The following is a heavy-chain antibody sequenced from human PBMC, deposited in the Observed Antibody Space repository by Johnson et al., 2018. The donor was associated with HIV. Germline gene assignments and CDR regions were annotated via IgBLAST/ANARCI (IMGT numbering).Heavy chain of an antibody. CDR1: GFTFSSYA. V-gene: IGHV3-30-3*01. J-gene: IGHJ3*02. CDR2: ISYDGSNK. Sequence: QVQLVESGGGVVQPGRSLRLSCAASGFTFSSYAMHWVRQAPGKGLEWVAVISYDGSNKYYADSVKGRFTISRDNAKNSLYLQMNSLRAEDTAVYYCAKDGPPFDIWGQGSMVTVSS. CDR3: AKDGPPFDI.